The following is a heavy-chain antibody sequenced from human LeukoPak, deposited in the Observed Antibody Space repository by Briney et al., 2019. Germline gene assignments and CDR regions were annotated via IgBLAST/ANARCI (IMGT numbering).Heavy chain of an antibody. Sequence: GGSLRLSCAASGFTFSAYGMIWVRQAPGKGLEWVSSIGVTSANTYYADSVKGRFSISRDNSKNTLYLQMNSLRAEDTALYYCAKARDSSPADYWGQGTLVTVSS. CDR2: IGVTSANT. J-gene: IGHJ4*02. CDR3: AKARDSSPADY. D-gene: IGHD6-13*01. V-gene: IGHV3-23*01. CDR1: GFTFSAYG.